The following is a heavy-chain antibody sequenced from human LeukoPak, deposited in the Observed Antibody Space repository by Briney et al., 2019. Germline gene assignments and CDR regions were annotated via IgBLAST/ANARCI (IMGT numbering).Heavy chain of an antibody. J-gene: IGHJ5*02. CDR1: GFTFSNSN. CDR2: LIGSTSSI. V-gene: IGHV3-21*01. CDR3: ARDSSLVVAGVFDP. Sequence: PGGSLRLSCAASGFTFSNSNMNWIRQAPGKGLEWVSSLIGSTSSIYYADSVKGRFTISSDNAKNSLYLQMNSLRAEDTAVYYCARDSSLVVAGVFDPWGQGTLVTVSS. D-gene: IGHD6-13*01.